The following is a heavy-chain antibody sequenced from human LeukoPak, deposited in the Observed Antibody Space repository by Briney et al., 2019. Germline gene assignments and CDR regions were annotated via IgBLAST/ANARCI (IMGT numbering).Heavy chain of an antibody. D-gene: IGHD4-17*01. CDR3: ARLPIGDYYFDY. Sequence: PSETLSLTCTVSGGSISSSSYYWGWIRQPPGKGLERIGSIYYSGSTYYNPSLKSRVTISVDTSKNQFSLKLSSVTAADTAVYYCARLPIGDYYFDYWGQGTLVTVSS. CDR1: GGSISSSSYY. V-gene: IGHV4-39*01. CDR2: IYYSGST. J-gene: IGHJ4*02.